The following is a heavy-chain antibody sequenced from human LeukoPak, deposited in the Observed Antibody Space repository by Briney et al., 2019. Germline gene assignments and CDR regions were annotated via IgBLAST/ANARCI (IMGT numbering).Heavy chain of an antibody. Sequence: SETLSLTCTVSGGSISSYYWSWIRQPPGKGLEWIGYIYYSGSTNYNPSLKSRVTIPVDTSKNQFSLKLSSVTAADTAVYYCARAPLYIVGAPYFDYWGQGTLVTVSS. V-gene: IGHV4-59*12. CDR3: ARAPLYIVGAPYFDY. D-gene: IGHD1-26*01. J-gene: IGHJ4*02. CDR2: IYYSGST. CDR1: GGSISSYY.